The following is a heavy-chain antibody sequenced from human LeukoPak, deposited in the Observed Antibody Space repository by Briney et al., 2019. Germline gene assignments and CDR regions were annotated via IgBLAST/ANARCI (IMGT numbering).Heavy chain of an antibody. CDR1: GYTFTSYG. J-gene: IGHJ4*02. CDR2: ISAYNGNT. V-gene: IGHV1-18*01. CDR3: ARVELTGDPFDY. Sequence: ASVKVSCKASGYTFTSYGISWVQQAPGQGLEWMGWISAYNGNTNYAQKLQGRVTMTTDTSTSTAYMELRSLRSDDTAVYYCARVELTGDPFDYWGQGTLVTVSS. D-gene: IGHD7-27*01.